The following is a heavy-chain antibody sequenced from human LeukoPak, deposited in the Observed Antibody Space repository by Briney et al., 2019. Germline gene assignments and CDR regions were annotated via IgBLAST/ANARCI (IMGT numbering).Heavy chain of an antibody. J-gene: IGHJ6*03. CDR1: GFTFNSYA. CDR3: ARVSKPGWFDYYYKDV. D-gene: IGHD3-10*01. Sequence: PGGSLRLSCAASGFTFNSYAMKWVRQAPGKGLEWLAVVLSDGSDQYYGDSVQGRFTVSRDNSKNTLYLQMDNLRFEDTAVYYCARVSKPGWFDYYYKDVWGKGTTVIVSS. V-gene: IGHV3-30*04. CDR2: VLSDGSDQ.